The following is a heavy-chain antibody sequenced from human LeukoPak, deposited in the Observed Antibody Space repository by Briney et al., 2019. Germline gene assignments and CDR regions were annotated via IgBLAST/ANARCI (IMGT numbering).Heavy chain of an antibody. Sequence: GGSLRLSCAASGFTFSSYSMNWVRQAPGKGLEWVSSISSSSSYIYYADSVKGRFTISRDNAKNSLYLQMNSLRAEDTAVYYCAKDRNYDFWSGYLPIDPWGQGTLVTVPS. CDR3: AKDRNYDFWSGYLPIDP. V-gene: IGHV3-21*04. D-gene: IGHD3-3*01. CDR2: ISSSSSYI. J-gene: IGHJ5*02. CDR1: GFTFSSYS.